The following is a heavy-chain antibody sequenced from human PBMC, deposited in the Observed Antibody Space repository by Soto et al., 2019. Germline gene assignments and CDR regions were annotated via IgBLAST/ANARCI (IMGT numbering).Heavy chain of an antibody. Sequence: GGSLRLSCGASGFTFSSYGMHWVRQAPGKGLEWVAVIWYDGSNKYYADSVKGRFTISRDNSKNTLYLHMNSLRAEATAVYYCARVRFSLAAPDLDYWGQGTLVTVSS. J-gene: IGHJ4*02. V-gene: IGHV3-33*01. CDR3: ARVRFSLAAPDLDY. CDR2: IWYDGSNK. CDR1: GFTFSSYG. D-gene: IGHD6-6*01.